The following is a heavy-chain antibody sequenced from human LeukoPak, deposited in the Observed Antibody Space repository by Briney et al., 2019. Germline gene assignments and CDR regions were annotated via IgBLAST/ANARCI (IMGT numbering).Heavy chain of an antibody. D-gene: IGHD6-13*01. J-gene: IGHJ4*01. CDR3: ARAGGPYSNSDY. V-gene: IGHV5-51*01. Sequence: GESLKISCKGSGYSYPTYWIGWVRQMPGRGLEWMGIIYPGDSDTRYSPSFQGQVTISVDKSMSTAYLQWSSLKASDTAMYYCARAGGPYSNSDYWGQGALVTVSS. CDR1: GYSYPTYW. CDR2: IYPGDSDT.